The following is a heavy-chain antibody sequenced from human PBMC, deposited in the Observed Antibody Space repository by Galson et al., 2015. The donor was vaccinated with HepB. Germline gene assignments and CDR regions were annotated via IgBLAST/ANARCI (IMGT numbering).Heavy chain of an antibody. D-gene: IGHD1-26*01. CDR3: AIESNYLGGPLDY. V-gene: IGHV3-23*01. Sequence: SLRLSCAASGFTFSSYAMSWVRQAPGKGLEWVSAISGSGGSTYYADSVKGRFTISRDNSKNTLYLQMNSLRAEDTAVYYCAIESNYLGGPLDYWGQGTLVTVSS. CDR1: GFTFSSYA. J-gene: IGHJ4*02. CDR2: ISGSGGST.